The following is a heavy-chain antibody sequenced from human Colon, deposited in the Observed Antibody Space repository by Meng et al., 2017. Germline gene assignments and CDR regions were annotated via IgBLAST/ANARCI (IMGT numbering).Heavy chain of an antibody. D-gene: IGHD2-8*02. CDR3: ARASVVYTIPLPPDY. CDR2: IYYTGST. Sequence: QVQLQQWGAGLLKPSETLSLTCAVYGGSFSGYYWSWIRQPPGKGLEWIGSIYYTGSTYYNPSLNSRLTISVDTSKNQFSLKLSSVTAADTAVYYCARASVVYTIPLPPDYWGQGTLVTVSS. V-gene: IGHV4-34*01. J-gene: IGHJ4*02. CDR1: GGSFSGYY.